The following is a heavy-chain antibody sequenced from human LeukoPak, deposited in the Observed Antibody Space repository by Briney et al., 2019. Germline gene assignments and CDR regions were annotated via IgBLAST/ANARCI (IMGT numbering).Heavy chain of an antibody. CDR2: IYSDNT. J-gene: IGHJ4*02. V-gene: IGHV3-53*01. CDR3: VRDRAWGSYDY. Sequence: GSLRLSCTVSGFTVSSNSMSWVRQAPGKGLEWVSFIYSDNTHYSDSVKGRFTISRDNSKNTLYLQMNSLRAEDTAMYFCVRDRAWGSYDYWGQGALVTVSS. D-gene: IGHD7-27*01. CDR1: GFTVSSNS.